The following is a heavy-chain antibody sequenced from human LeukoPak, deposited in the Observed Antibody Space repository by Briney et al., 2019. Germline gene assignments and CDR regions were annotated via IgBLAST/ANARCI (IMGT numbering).Heavy chain of an antibody. CDR1: GFTFSSYG. D-gene: IGHD2-2*01. CDR2: ISYDGSNK. V-gene: IGHV3-30*18. J-gene: IGHJ6*02. Sequence: GGSLRLSCAASGFTFSSYGMHWVRQAPGKGLEWVAVISYDGSNKYYADSVKGRFTISRDNSKNTLYLQMNSLRAEDTAVYYCAKRMGPTSTGVPYYYGMDVWGQGTTVTVSS. CDR3: AKRMGPTSTGVPYYYGMDV.